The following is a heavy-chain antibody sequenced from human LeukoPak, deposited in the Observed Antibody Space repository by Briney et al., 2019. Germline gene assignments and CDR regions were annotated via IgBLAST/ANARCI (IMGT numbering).Heavy chain of an antibody. CDR2: IYPGDSDT. V-gene: IGHV5-51*01. CDR1: GYSFTSYW. Sequence: GESLKISCKGSGYSFTSYWIGWVRQMHGKGLEWMGIIYPGDSDTRYSPSFQGQVTISADKSISTAYLQWSSLKASDTAMYYCARQVDYGASLRAFDIWGQGTMVTVSS. J-gene: IGHJ3*02. D-gene: IGHD4-17*01. CDR3: ARQVDYGASLRAFDI.